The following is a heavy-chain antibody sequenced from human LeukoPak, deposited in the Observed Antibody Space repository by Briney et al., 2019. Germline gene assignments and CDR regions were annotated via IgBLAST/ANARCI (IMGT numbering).Heavy chain of an antibody. CDR1: GGSISSGSYY. V-gene: IGHV4-39*01. D-gene: IGHD4-11*01. J-gene: IGHJ5*02. CDR2: INHSGST. CDR3: ARHVGVMGTVPEAVPLGGFDP. Sequence: SETLSLTCTVSGGSISSGSYYWSWIRQPPGKGLEWIGEINHSGSTNYNPSLKSRVTISVDTSKNQFSLKLSSVTAADTAVYYCARHVGVMGTVPEAVPLGGFDPWGQGTLVTVSS.